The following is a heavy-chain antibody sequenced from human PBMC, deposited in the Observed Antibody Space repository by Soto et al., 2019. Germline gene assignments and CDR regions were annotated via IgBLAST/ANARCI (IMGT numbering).Heavy chain of an antibody. CDR2: ISSESSET. V-gene: IGHV3-21*04. Sequence: KAGGSLRLSFEASGFTFSRVSMNWVRQVPGKGLEWVASISSESSETWYSDSVKGRFIISRDNAQNALFLQMNTLIPEYSAIYYCARVAYWGPGTQVTVSS. J-gene: IGHJ4*02. CDR1: GFTFSRVS. CDR3: ARVAY.